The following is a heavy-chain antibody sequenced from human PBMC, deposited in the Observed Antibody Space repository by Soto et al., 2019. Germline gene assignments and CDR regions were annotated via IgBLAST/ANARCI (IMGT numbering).Heavy chain of an antibody. Sequence: GGSLRLSCAASGFTFSSYAMRWVRQAPGKGLEWVSAISGSGDSTYYTDSVKGRFTISRDNSENTLYLQMNSLRAEDTAVYYCARRGPGTYFDYWGQGTLVTVS. CDR1: GFTFSSYA. V-gene: IGHV3-23*01. CDR2: ISGSGDST. CDR3: ARRGPGTYFDY. D-gene: IGHD6-13*01. J-gene: IGHJ4*02.